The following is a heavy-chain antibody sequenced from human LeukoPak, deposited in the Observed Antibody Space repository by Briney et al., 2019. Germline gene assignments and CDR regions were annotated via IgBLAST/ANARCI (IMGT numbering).Heavy chain of an antibody. Sequence: ASVKVSCKASGYTFTSYGISWVRQAPGQGLEWMGWISAYNGNTNYAQKLQDRVTMTTDTSTSTAYMELRSLRSDDTAVYYCAREGVGYDFWSGPTPADYWGQGTLVTVSS. J-gene: IGHJ4*02. V-gene: IGHV1-18*01. CDR3: AREGVGYDFWSGPTPADY. CDR2: ISAYNGNT. CDR1: GYTFTSYG. D-gene: IGHD3-3*01.